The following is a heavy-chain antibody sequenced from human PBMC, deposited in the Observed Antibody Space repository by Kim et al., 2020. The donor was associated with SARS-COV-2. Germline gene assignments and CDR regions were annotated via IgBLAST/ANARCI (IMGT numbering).Heavy chain of an antibody. CDR1: GFTFSSYG. J-gene: IGHJ6*02. D-gene: IGHD3-3*01. V-gene: IGHV3-33*01. CDR3: AREGITIFGVSGMDV. Sequence: GGSLRLSCAASGFTFSSYGMHWVRQAPGKGLEWVAVIWYDGSNKYYADSVKGRFTISRDNSKNTLYLQMNSLRAEDTAVYYCAREGITIFGVSGMDVWGQGTTVTVSS. CDR2: IWYDGSNK.